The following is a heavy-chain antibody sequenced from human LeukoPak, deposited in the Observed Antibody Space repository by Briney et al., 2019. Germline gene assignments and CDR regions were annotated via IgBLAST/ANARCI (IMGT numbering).Heavy chain of an antibody. V-gene: IGHV4-39*07. CDR2: IYHSGST. Sequence: PSETLSLTCTVSGGSISSSSYYWGWIRQPPGKGLEWIGSIYHSGSTYYNPSLKSRVTISVDTSKNQFSLKLSSVTAADTAVYYCATYGSGSPNYYMDVWGKGTTVTVSS. D-gene: IGHD3-10*01. CDR1: GGSISSSSYY. CDR3: ATYGSGSPNYYMDV. J-gene: IGHJ6*03.